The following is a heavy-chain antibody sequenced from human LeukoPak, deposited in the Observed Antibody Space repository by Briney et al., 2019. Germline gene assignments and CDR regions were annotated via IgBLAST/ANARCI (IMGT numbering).Heavy chain of an antibody. J-gene: IGHJ4*02. CDR1: GFTFSSYG. V-gene: IGHV3-30*18. CDR3: AKVDRSGGSCSRYYFDY. Sequence: SGGSLTLSCAASGFTFSSYGMHWVRQAPGKGLEWVAVISYDGSNKYYADSVKGRFTISRDNSKNTLYLQMNSLRTEDTAVYYCAKVDRSGGSCSRYYFDYWGQGTLVTVSS. CDR2: ISYDGSNK. D-gene: IGHD2-15*01.